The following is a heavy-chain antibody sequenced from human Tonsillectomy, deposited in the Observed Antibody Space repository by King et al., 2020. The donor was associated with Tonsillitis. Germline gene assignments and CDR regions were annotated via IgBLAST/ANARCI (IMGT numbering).Heavy chain of an antibody. CDR3: AKVGIGLSAWYFDL. D-gene: IGHD3-16*01. V-gene: IGHV3-30*18. J-gene: IGHJ2*01. Sequence: VQLVESGGGVVQPGRSLRLSCAASGFTFSNYGMHWLRQAPGKGLEWVALIAYDASYENYADSVKGRFAISRDNSKNTLHLEMHSLRVEDTAVYYCAKVGIGLSAWYFDLWGRGTLVTVSS. CDR1: GFTFSNYG. CDR2: IAYDASYE.